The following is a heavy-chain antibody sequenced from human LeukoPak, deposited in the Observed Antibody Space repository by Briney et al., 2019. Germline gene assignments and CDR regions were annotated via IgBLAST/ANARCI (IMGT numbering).Heavy chain of an antibody. CDR3: AEGTTTVTPPDY. J-gene: IGHJ4*02. CDR1: GFTFSSYG. CDR2: ISYDGSNK. V-gene: IGHV3-30*18. Sequence: GRSLRLSCAASGFTFSSYGMHWVRQAPGKGLEWVAVISYDGSNKYYADSVKGRFTISRDNSKNTLYLQMNSLRAEDTAVYYCAEGTTTVTPPDYWGQGTLVTVSS. D-gene: IGHD4-17*01.